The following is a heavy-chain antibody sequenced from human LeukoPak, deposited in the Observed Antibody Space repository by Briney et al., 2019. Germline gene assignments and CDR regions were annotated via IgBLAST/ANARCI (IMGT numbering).Heavy chain of an antibody. V-gene: IGHV6-1*01. Sequence: SQALSLTCAISGDSVSSNSAAWNWIRQSPSRGLEWLGRTYYRSKWYNDYAVSVKSRITINPDTSKNQFSLQLNSVTPEDTAVYYCARGFRFPDWDWLFDYWGQGTLVTVSS. D-gene: IGHD3/OR15-3a*01. CDR3: ARGFRFPDWDWLFDY. CDR2: TYYRSKWYN. J-gene: IGHJ4*02. CDR1: GDSVSSNSAA.